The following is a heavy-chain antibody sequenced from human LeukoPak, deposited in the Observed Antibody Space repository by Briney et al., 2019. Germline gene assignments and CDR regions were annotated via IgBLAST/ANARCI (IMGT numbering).Heavy chain of an antibody. Sequence: PGGSLRLSCAASGFTFSSYSMNWVRQAPGKGLEWFSSISSSSSYIYYADSVKGRFTISRDNAKNSLYLQMNSLRAEDTAVYYCAYGSGSYYNLYFDYWGQGTLVTVSS. CDR2: ISSSSSYI. J-gene: IGHJ4*02. CDR3: AYGSGSYYNLYFDY. V-gene: IGHV3-21*01. D-gene: IGHD3-10*01. CDR1: GFTFSSYS.